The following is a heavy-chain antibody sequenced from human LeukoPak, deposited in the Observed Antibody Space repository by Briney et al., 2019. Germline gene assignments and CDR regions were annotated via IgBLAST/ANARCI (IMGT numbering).Heavy chain of an antibody. CDR1: GGTFSSYA. V-gene: IGHV1-8*02. J-gene: IGHJ5*02. CDR2: MNANSGNT. CDR3: VRACSGGTCMNWFDP. D-gene: IGHD2-15*01. Sequence: ASVKVSCKASGGTFSSYAISWVRQAPGQGLEWMGWMNANSGNTGYAQKFQGRVTMTRDTSISTAYMELNTLKYEDTAVYYCVRACSGGTCMNWFDPWGQGTLVTVSS.